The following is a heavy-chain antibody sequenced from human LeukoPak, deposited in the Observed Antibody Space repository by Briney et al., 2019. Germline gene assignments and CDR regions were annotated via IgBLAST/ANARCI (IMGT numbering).Heavy chain of an antibody. CDR2: INHSGST. J-gene: IGHJ5*02. Sequence: SETLSLTCAVYGGSFSGYYWSWFRQPPGKGLEWIGEINHSGSTNYNPSLKSRVTISVDTSKNQFSLKLSSVTAADTAVYYCARGRGSTSFSRRWFDPWGQGTLVTVSS. CDR3: ARGRGSTSFSRRWFDP. D-gene: IGHD2-2*01. V-gene: IGHV4-34*01. CDR1: GGSFSGYY.